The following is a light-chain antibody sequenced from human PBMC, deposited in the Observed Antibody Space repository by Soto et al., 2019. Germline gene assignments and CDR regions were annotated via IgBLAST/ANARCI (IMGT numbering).Light chain of an antibody. CDR1: QDTRRY. CDR2: AAS. Sequence: DIQMTQSPSPLSASVGDRVAISCRASQDTRRYLAWYQQKPGEAPKLLIYAASTVQSGVPSRFSGSGSGTEFTLTIGSLQPEDFATYYCQRPGVFGPGTKVDIK. J-gene: IGKJ3*01. CDR3: QRPGV. V-gene: IGKV1-9*01.